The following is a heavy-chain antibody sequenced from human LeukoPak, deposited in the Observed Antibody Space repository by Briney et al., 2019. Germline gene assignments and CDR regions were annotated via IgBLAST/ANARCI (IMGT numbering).Heavy chain of an antibody. CDR1: GFSFSNHA. V-gene: IGHV3-23*01. Sequence: GGSLRLSCAAAGFSFSNHAMSWVRQAPGKGLEWVSYISGSSGTTYYADSVKGRFTISRDNSKSTLYLLMSSLRVEDTAVYYCAKDRFCSGAGCSDAFDIWGQGTMVTVSS. CDR3: AKDRFCSGAGCSDAFDI. J-gene: IGHJ3*02. CDR2: ISGSSGTT. D-gene: IGHD2-15*01.